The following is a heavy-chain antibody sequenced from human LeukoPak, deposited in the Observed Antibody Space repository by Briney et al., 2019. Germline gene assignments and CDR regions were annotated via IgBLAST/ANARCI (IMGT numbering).Heavy chain of an antibody. Sequence: PGGSLRLSCAASGFTLSSYSVNWVRQAPGKGLEWVSYISSTSTTIYYADSVKGRFTISRDNAKNSLYLQMSSLRDEDTAVYYCARDINWGLGYWGQGTLVTVSS. J-gene: IGHJ4*02. V-gene: IGHV3-48*02. D-gene: IGHD7-27*01. CDR1: GFTLSSYS. CDR3: ARDINWGLGY. CDR2: ISSTSTTI.